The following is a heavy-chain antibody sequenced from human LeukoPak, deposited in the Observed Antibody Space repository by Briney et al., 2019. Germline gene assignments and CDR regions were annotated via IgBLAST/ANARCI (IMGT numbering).Heavy chain of an antibody. J-gene: IGHJ4*02. CDR1: GGSINSYY. CDR3: ARDYDSSGYYYS. D-gene: IGHD3-22*01. Sequence: SETLSLTCTVSGGSINSYYWTWIRQPPGKGLEWIANVYNSGSTNYNPSLKSRVTISVDMFKNQFSLKLSSVTAADTAVYYCARDYDSSGYYYSWGQGTLVTVSS. CDR2: VYNSGST. V-gene: IGHV4-59*12.